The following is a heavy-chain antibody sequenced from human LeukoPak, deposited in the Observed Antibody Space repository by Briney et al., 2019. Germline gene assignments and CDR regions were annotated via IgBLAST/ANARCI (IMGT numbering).Heavy chain of an antibody. J-gene: IGHJ4*02. CDR3: ASGFLQWLY. V-gene: IGHV3-7*01. CDR1: GFTFSSYE. CDR2: INPDGSIK. D-gene: IGHD3-3*01. Sequence: GSLRLSCAASGFTFSSYEMNWVRQAPGRGLEWVANINPDGSIKYYVDSIKGRFSISRDNAKNSLYLQMNSLRAEDTAVYYCASGFLQWLYWGQGTLVVVSS.